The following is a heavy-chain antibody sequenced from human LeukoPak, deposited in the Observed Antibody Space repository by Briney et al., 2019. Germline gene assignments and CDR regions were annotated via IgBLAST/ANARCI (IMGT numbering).Heavy chain of an antibody. Sequence: ASVKVSCKASGGTFSSYAISWVRQAPGQGLEWMGIINPSGGSISYAQKFQGRVTMTRDTSTSTVYMELSSLRSEDTAVYYCARDPVPAARHDWFDPWGQGTLVTVSS. D-gene: IGHD2-2*01. CDR2: INPSGGSI. CDR3: ARDPVPAARHDWFDP. CDR1: GGTFSSYA. J-gene: IGHJ5*02. V-gene: IGHV1-46*03.